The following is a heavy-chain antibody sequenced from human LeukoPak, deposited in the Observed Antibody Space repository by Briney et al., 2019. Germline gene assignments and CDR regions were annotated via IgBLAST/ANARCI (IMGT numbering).Heavy chain of an antibody. CDR3: ARGFGDC. Sequence: GGSLRLSCAASGFTFSRSWMIWVAQAPGKGLEWVANIKEDGSQKFYVDSVKGRFTISRDNARNSLYLQMSSLRAEDTAVYYCARGFGDCWGQGTLVTVSS. CDR2: IKEDGSQK. J-gene: IGHJ4*02. V-gene: IGHV3-7*04. CDR1: GFTFSRSW. D-gene: IGHD3-10*01.